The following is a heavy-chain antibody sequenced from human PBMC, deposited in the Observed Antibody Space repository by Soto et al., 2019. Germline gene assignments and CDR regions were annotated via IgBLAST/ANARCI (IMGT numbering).Heavy chain of an antibody. CDR3: ARERIAVAGTAFDI. CDR2: IKQEEREK. CDR1: GFTFSSYW. V-gene: IGHV3-7*01. D-gene: IGHD6-19*01. Sequence: GGSLRLSCAASGFTFSSYWMSWVRQAPGKGLEWVANIKQEEREKYYVDSVKGRFTITRDNAKNSLYLQMNSQRAENTAVYYCARERIAVAGTAFDIWGQGTMVTVSS. J-gene: IGHJ3*02.